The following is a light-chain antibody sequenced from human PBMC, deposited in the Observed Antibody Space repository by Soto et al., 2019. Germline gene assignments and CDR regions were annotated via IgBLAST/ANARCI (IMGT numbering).Light chain of an antibody. Sequence: QSVLTQPTSVSEAPRQRVTISCSGSSSNIGNNAVNWYQQLPGQAPKIVIYYDDLLTSGVSDRFSGSKSGISASLAISDLQSDDEADYYCNSYTSSNIRVFGRGTKLTVL. CDR3: NSYTSSNIRV. CDR1: SSNIGNNA. CDR2: YDD. J-gene: IGLJ3*02. V-gene: IGLV1-36*01.